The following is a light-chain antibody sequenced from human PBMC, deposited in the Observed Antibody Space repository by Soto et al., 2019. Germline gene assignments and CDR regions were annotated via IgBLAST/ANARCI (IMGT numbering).Light chain of an antibody. CDR1: GSNIGAGYD. J-gene: IGLJ1*01. V-gene: IGLV1-40*01. CDR2: GNN. Sequence: QSVLTQPPSVSGAPGQRVTISCTGSGSNIGAGYDVHWYQQLPGTAPKLLIYGNNNRPSGIPDRFSGSKSGTSASLAITGLPAGDEADYYCQSYDSGLRALYVFGTGTKLTVL. CDR3: QSYDSGLRALYV.